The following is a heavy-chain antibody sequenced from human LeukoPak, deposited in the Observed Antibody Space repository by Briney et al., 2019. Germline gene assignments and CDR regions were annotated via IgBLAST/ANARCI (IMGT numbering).Heavy chain of an antibody. V-gene: IGHV1-69*13. CDR3: ARGGHYYSYSMDV. CDR2: IIPIFGTA. J-gene: IGHJ6*03. CDR1: GGTFSSYA. Sequence: ASVKVSCKASGGTFSSYAISWVRQAPGQGLEWMGGIIPIFGTANYAQKFQGRVTITADESTSTAYMELSSLRSEDTAVYYCARGGHYYSYSMDVWGKGTTVTVSS.